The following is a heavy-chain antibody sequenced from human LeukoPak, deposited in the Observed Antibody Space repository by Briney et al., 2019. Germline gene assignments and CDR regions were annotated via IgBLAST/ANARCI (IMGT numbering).Heavy chain of an antibody. D-gene: IGHD3-22*01. CDR1: GFTFGDCA. CDR2: IRSKAYGGTT. J-gene: IGHJ4*02. Sequence: GGSLRLSCTASGFTFGDCAMSWVRQAPGKGLEGVGFIRSKAYGGTTEYAASVKGRFTISGDDSISIAYLQMNSLKTEDTAVYYCTTQGEGYYYDSSGYTEDYWGQGTLVTVSS. CDR3: TTQGEGYYYDSSGYTEDY. V-gene: IGHV3-49*04.